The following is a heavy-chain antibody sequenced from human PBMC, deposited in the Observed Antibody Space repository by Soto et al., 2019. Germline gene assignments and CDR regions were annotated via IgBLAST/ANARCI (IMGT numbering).Heavy chain of an antibody. CDR1: GFTFSSYG. CDR3: ANAAQWLVPFDY. D-gene: IGHD6-19*01. CDR2: ISYDGSNK. V-gene: IGHV3-30*18. Sequence: QVQLVESGGGVVQPGRSLRLSCAASGFTFSSYGMHWVRQAPGKGLEWVAVISYDGSNKYYADSVKGRFTISRDNSKNTLYLQMNSLRAEDTAVYYCANAAQWLVPFDYWGQGTLVTVSS. J-gene: IGHJ4*02.